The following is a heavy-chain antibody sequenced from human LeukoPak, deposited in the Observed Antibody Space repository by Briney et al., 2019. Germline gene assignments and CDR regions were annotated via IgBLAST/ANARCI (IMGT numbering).Heavy chain of an antibody. CDR2: ISSSGSTI. Sequence: PGGSLRLSCAASGFTVSSNYMTWVRQAPGKGLEWVSYISSSGSTIYYADSVKGRFTISRDNAKNSLYLQMNSLRAEDTAVYYCARDFRFLDDYWGQGTLVTVSS. D-gene: IGHD3-3*01. CDR1: GFTVSSNY. J-gene: IGHJ4*02. V-gene: IGHV3-48*04. CDR3: ARDFRFLDDY.